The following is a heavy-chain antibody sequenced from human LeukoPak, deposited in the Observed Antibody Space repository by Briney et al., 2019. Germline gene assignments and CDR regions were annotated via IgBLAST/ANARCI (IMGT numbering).Heavy chain of an antibody. CDR1: GGSISSSDYY. D-gene: IGHD2-15*01. Sequence: SETLSLTCTVSGGSISSSDYYWGWIRQPPGKGLEWIGSIYYGGSTYYNPSLKSRVTISIDTSMNQFSLKLSFVTTADTAVYYCARALGYCSGGSCTRGYNWYDPWGQGTLVTVPS. CDR2: IYYGGST. CDR3: ARALGYCSGGSCTRGYNWYDP. V-gene: IGHV4-39*01. J-gene: IGHJ5*02.